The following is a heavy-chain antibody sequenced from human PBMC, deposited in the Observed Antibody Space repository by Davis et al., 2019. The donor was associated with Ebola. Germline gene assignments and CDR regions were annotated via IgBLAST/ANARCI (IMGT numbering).Heavy chain of an antibody. CDR3: ARDWEEYSSSWYGP. CDR1: GYTFTSYY. V-gene: IGHV1-18*04. Sequence: AASVKVSCKASGYTFTSYYMHWVRQAPGQGLEWMGWISAYNGNTNYAQKLQGRVTMTTDTSTSTAYMELRSLRSDDTAVYYCARDWEEYSSSWYGPWGQGTLVTVSS. CDR2: ISAYNGNT. J-gene: IGHJ5*02. D-gene: IGHD6-13*01.